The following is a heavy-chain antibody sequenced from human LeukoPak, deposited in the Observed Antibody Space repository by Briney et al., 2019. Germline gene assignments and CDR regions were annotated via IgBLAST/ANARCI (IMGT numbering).Heavy chain of an antibody. J-gene: IGHJ4*02. CDR2: IKKTGSET. CDR1: GFTFSHFW. V-gene: IGHV3-7*01. CDR3: AREDGYCSGGNCYSYFDS. D-gene: IGHD2-15*01. Sequence: EGSLRLSCAASGFTFSHFWMSWVRQAPGKGLEWVAYIKKTGSETYYVDSVKGRFTITSDNTRNSLFLQMYSLRAEDTAVYFCAREDGYCSGGNCYSYFDSWGQGTLVTVSS.